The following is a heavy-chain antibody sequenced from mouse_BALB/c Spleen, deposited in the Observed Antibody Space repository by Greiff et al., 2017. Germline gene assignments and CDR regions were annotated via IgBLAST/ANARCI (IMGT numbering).Heavy chain of an antibody. CDR2: INSNGGST. V-gene: IGHV5-6-3*01. CDR1: GFTFSSYG. CDR3: AREGVTTRYYAMDY. D-gene: IGHD2-1*01. Sequence: EVQVVESGGGLVQPGGSLKLSCAASGFTFSSYGMSWVRQTPDKRLELVATINSNGGSTYYPDSVKGRFTISRDNAKNTLYLQMSSLKSEDTAMYYCAREGVTTRYYAMDYWGQGTSVTVSS. J-gene: IGHJ4*01.